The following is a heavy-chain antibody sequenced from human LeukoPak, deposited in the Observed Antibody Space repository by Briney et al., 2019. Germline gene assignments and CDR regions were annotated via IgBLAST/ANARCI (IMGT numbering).Heavy chain of an antibody. V-gene: IGHV4-4*07. CDR3: ARQGYDFWSGYSLYFDY. J-gene: IGHJ4*02. CDR2: IYTSGST. D-gene: IGHD3-3*01. Sequence: SETLSLTCTVSGGSISSYYWSWIRQPAGKGLEWIGRIYTSGSTNYNPSLKSRVTMSVDTSKNQFSLKLSSVTAADTAVYYCARQGYDFWSGYSLYFDYWGQGTLVTVSS. CDR1: GGSISSYY.